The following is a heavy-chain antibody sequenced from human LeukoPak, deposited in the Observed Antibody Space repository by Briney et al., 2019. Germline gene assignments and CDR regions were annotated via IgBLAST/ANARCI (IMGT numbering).Heavy chain of an antibody. CDR2: IYHSGST. V-gene: IGHV4-30-2*01. J-gene: IGHJ5*01. CDR3: ASRGYKFGYDS. CDR1: GGSISSGGYS. D-gene: IGHD5-18*01. Sequence: SETLSLTCAVSGGSISSGGYSWSWIRQPPGSGLEWIGYIYHSGSTYYNPSLESRVTISVDKSKNQFSLKLSSVTAADTAVYYCASRGYKFGYDSWGQGTLVTVSS.